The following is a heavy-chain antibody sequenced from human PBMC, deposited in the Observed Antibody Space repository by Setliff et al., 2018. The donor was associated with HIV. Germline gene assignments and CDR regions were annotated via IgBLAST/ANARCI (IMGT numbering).Heavy chain of an antibody. J-gene: IGHJ6*03. Sequence: ASVKVSCKASAYTFTSYGISWVRQAPGQGLEWMGWISAHNGNTNYAQNFQGRVIMTTDTSTSTAYMELRSLRSDDAAVYYCARLVSYYDILTGSYYYYYMDVWGKGTTVTVSS. V-gene: IGHV1-18*01. CDR2: ISAHNGNT. D-gene: IGHD3-9*01. CDR3: ARLVSYYDILTGSYYYYYMDV. CDR1: AYTFTSYG.